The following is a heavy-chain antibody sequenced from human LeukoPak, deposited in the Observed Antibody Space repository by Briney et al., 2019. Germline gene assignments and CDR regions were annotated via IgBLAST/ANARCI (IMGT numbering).Heavy chain of an antibody. CDR2: IWYDGSNK. CDR1: GFTFSSYG. D-gene: IGHD3-22*01. V-gene: IGHV3-33*06. Sequence: GGSLRLSCAASGFTFSSYGMHWVRQAPGKGLEWVAVIWYDGSNKYYADSVKGRFTISRDNSKNTLYLQMNSLRAEDTAVYYCAEAGASSGYRYNWFDPWGQGTLVTVSS. J-gene: IGHJ5*02. CDR3: AEAGASSGYRYNWFDP.